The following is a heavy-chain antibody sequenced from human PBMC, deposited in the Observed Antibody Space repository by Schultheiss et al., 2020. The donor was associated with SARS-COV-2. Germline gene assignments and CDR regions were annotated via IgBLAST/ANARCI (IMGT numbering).Heavy chain of an antibody. CDR1: GYTFTGYY. CDR2: INPNSGGT. D-gene: IGHD3-10*01. Sequence: ASVKVSCKASGYTFTGYYMHWVRQAPGQGLEWMGRINPNSGGTNYAQKFQGRVTMTRDTSISTAYMELSRLRSDDTAVYYCARDNYYGSGSPHFDYWGQGTLVTVSS. J-gene: IGHJ4*02. CDR3: ARDNYYGSGSPHFDY. V-gene: IGHV1-2*06.